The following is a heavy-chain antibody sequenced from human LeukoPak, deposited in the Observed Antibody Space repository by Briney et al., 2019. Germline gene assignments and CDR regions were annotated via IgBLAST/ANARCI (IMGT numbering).Heavy chain of an antibody. J-gene: IGHJ4*02. CDR2: GYYSGIT. CDR1: GGSITSYY. D-gene: IGHD2-2*01. CDR3: ARGDCSGTSSYFDY. V-gene: IGHV4-59*01. Sequence: SETLSLTCTVSGGSITSYYWSWIRQPPGKGLGYLGYGYYSGITNYNPSLKSRVTISVDTSKKQFSLSLSSVTAADTAIYYCARGDCSGTSSYFDYWDQGTLVTVSS.